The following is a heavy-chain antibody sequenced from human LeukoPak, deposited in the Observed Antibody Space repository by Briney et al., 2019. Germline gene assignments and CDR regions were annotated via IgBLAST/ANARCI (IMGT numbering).Heavy chain of an antibody. D-gene: IGHD6-19*01. Sequence: SETLSLTCTVSGGSISSGSYYWSWIRQPPGKGLEWIGSIYYSGSTYYNPSLKSRVTISVDTSKNQFSLKLSSVTAADTAVYYCARMQWLGDNWFDPWGQGTLVTVSS. CDR2: IYYSGST. V-gene: IGHV4-39*01. CDR3: ARMQWLGDNWFDP. J-gene: IGHJ5*02. CDR1: GGSISSGSYY.